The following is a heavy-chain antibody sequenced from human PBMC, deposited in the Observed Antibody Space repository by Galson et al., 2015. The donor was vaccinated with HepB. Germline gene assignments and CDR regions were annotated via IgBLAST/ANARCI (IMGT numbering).Heavy chain of an antibody. CDR3: ARDGYSSSWYVRYFDL. V-gene: IGHV3-66*01. D-gene: IGHD6-13*01. CDR1: GFTVSSNY. CDR2: IYSGGST. J-gene: IGHJ2*01. Sequence: ASGFTVSSNYMSWVRQAPGKGLEWVSVIYSGGSTYYADSVKGRFTISRDNSKNTLYLQMNSLRAEDTAVYYCARDGYSSSWYVRYFDLWGRGTLVTVSP.